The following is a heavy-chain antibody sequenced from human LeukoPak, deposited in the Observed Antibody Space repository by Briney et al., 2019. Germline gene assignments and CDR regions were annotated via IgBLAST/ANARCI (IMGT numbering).Heavy chain of an antibody. D-gene: IGHD2-2*01. CDR2: IYSGGST. J-gene: IGHJ6*02. V-gene: IGHV3-53*04. CDR1: GFTVSSNY. Sequence: GGSLRLSCAASGFTVSSNYMSWVRQAPGKGLEWVSVIYSGGSTYYADSVKGRFTISRQNSKNTLDLQMNSLRPEDTAVYYCARDGRYCIITSCYGYYGMDVWGQGSTVTVSS. CDR3: ARDGRYCIITSCYGYYGMDV.